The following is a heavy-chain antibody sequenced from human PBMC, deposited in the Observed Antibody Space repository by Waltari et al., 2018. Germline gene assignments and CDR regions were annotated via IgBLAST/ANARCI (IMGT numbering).Heavy chain of an antibody. CDR1: GGSISTTSYF. CDR2: FSYGGSA. Sequence: QLQLQESGPGRVKPSETLSLTCTVSGGSISTTSYFWGWIRQPPGKGLEWIGSFSYGGSAHYSPPRKSRVTLAGATSKSRCALRLGSVTAADTAVYYCAREEAGDAPIERHTVPAGVDYWGQGTLVTVSS. CDR3: AREEAGDAPIERHTVPAGVDY. D-gene: IGHD3-16*02. V-gene: IGHV4-39*07. J-gene: IGHJ4*02.